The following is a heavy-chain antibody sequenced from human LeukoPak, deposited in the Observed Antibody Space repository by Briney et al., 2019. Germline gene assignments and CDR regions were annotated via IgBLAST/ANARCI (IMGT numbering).Heavy chain of an antibody. V-gene: IGHV3-23*01. Sequence: GGSLRLSCAASGFTFSSYAMSWVRQAPGKGLEWVSAISGSGGSTYYADSAKGRFTISRDNSKNTLYLQMNSLRAEDTAVYYCAKLKGSSGYYAPGFDYWGQGTLVTVSS. CDR3: AKLKGSSGYYAPGFDY. D-gene: IGHD3-22*01. CDR1: GFTFSSYA. J-gene: IGHJ4*02. CDR2: ISGSGGST.